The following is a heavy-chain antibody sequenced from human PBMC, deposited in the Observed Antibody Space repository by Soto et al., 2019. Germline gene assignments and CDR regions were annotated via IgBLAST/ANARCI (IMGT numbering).Heavy chain of an antibody. D-gene: IGHD6-6*01. V-gene: IGHV3-48*02. Sequence: GGSLRLSCAASGFTFSSYSMNWVRQAPGKGLEWVSYMSSRSLTIYYTDSVKGRFTISRDNAKNSLYLQMNSLRDEDTAVYYCARGGSSSDNGMDVWGQGTTVTVSS. CDR1: GFTFSSYS. CDR2: MSSRSLTI. CDR3: ARGGSSSDNGMDV. J-gene: IGHJ6*02.